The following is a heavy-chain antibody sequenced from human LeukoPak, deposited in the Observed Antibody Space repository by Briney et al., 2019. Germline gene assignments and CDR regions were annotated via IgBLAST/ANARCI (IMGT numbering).Heavy chain of an antibody. Sequence: PGRSLRLSCAASGFTFSSYGMHWVRQAPGKGLEWVAVIWYDGSNKYYADSVKGRFTISRDNSKNTLYLQMNSLRAEDTAVYYCARGGREDDFWSGYRNDAFDIWGQGTMVTVSS. V-gene: IGHV3-33*01. J-gene: IGHJ3*02. CDR3: ARGGREDDFWSGYRNDAFDI. CDR1: GFTFSSYG. CDR2: IWYDGSNK. D-gene: IGHD3-3*01.